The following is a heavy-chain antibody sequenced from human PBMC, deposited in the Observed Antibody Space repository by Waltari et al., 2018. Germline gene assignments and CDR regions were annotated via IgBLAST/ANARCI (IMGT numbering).Heavy chain of an antibody. CDR3: ARPGEGPSSH. CDR1: GIIVSANY. V-gene: IGHV3-53*01. D-gene: IGHD4-17*01. Sequence: EVQLVESGGGLIQPGGSLRISCAACGIIVSANYMNWVRQAPGKGPQWVSVIYSAGRTYYADSVKGRFTISRDNTKNTVYLQMNNLKTEDTAVYYCARPGEGPSSHWGQGTLVTVSS. CDR2: IYSAGRT. J-gene: IGHJ4*02.